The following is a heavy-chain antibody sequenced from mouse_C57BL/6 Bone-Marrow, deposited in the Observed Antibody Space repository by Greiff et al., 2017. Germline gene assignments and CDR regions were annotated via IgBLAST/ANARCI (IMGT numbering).Heavy chain of an antibody. CDR2: IFPGSGST. J-gene: IGHJ3*01. D-gene: IGHD2-2*01. Sequence: VQLQQSGPELVRPGASVKISCKAPGYTFTSHWMQWVRQRPGQGLEWIGEIFPGSGSTYYDEKFKGKATLTVDTSSSTAYMQLSSLTSENSAVXFCAREYVYDGLWFAYWGQGTLVTVSA. CDR3: AREYVYDGLWFAY. V-gene: IGHV1-56*01. CDR1: GYTFTSHW.